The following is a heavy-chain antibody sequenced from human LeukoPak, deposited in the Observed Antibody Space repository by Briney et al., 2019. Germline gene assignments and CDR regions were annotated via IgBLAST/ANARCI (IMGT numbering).Heavy chain of an antibody. D-gene: IGHD1-26*01. J-gene: IGHJ4*02. CDR2: IYYSGST. Sequence: SQTLSLTCTVSGGSISSGGYNWSWIRRHPGKGLECIGYIYYSGSTYYNPSLKSRVTISVDTSKNQFSLKLSSVTAADTAVYYCARGSYVGPTSGYFDYWGQGTLVTVSS. CDR3: ARGSYVGPTSGYFDY. CDR1: GGSISSGGYN. V-gene: IGHV4-31*03.